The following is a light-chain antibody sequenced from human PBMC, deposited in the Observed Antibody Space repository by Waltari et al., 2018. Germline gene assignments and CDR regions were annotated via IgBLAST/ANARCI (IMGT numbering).Light chain of an antibody. CDR2: GAS. Sequence: CRASQSVSSNYLGWYQQKPGQPPRLLIYGASSRATGIPDRFSGSGSGTDFTLTISRLEPEDFAVYYCQQYGSSPRTFGGGTKVEIK. J-gene: IGKJ4*01. CDR3: QQYGSSPRT. CDR1: QSVSSNY. V-gene: IGKV3-20*01.